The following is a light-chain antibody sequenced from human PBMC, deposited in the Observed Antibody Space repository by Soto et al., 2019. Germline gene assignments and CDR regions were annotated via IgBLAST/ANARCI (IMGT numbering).Light chain of an antibody. Sequence: AIQMTQSPSSLSASVGDRVTITCRASQGIRNDLDWFQQKPVKAPKLLIYAASNLQSGVPARFSGSGSGPDFTLTISSLQPEDFATYYCLQKYFYPFTFGPGTKVDIK. J-gene: IGKJ3*01. V-gene: IGKV1-6*01. CDR2: AAS. CDR3: LQKYFYPFT. CDR1: QGIRND.